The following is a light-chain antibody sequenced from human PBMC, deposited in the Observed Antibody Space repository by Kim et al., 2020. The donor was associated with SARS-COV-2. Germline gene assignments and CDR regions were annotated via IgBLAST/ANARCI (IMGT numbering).Light chain of an antibody. CDR3: SSYKSSSNTWV. Sequence: QSATTSCSTTASTVGSSNLAAWYQQHPGTAPIIMIYEESNRPSGVPARFSGSTSGNTASLTISGVQAEEEADYYCSSYKSSSNTWVFGGGTQLTVL. CDR1: ASTVGSSNL. V-gene: IGLV2-18*02. J-gene: IGLJ3*02. CDR2: EES.